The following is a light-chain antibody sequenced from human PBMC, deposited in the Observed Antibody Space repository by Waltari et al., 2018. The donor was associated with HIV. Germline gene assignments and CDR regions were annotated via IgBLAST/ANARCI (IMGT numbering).Light chain of an antibody. CDR3: QQINSYPYT. CDR1: QGINRY. Sequence: DIQLTQSPSFLSASVGDRVTITCRASQGINRYLAWYQQKPGTAPNLLIYGASTLQGGVPSRCSGSGSGTEFTLTISSLQPEDFATYYCQQINSYPYTFGQGTKLEIK. CDR2: GAS. J-gene: IGKJ2*01. V-gene: IGKV1-9*01.